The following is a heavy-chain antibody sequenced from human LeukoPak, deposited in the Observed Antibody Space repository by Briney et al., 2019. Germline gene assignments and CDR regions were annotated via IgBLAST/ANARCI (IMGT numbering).Heavy chain of an antibody. Sequence: SETLSLTCSVSSYSISSGYYWGWIRQPPGKGLEWIGSINLSGHTYYNPSLKSRVTISVDTSKNQFSLKLSSVTAADTAVHYCARQVATKGEWAFDIWGQGTMVTASS. CDR3: ARQVATKGEWAFDI. J-gene: IGHJ3*02. CDR1: SYSISSGYY. D-gene: IGHD5-12*01. CDR2: INLSGHT. V-gene: IGHV4-38-2*02.